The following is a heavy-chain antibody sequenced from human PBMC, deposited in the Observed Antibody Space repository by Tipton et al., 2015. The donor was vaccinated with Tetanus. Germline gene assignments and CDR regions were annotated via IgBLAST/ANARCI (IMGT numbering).Heavy chain of an antibody. D-gene: IGHD2-21*02. CDR3: ATVGLVTASVKY. CDR2: VSYSGRT. Sequence: TLSLTCTVSGGSLRSGDYSWNWIRQPPGKGLEWLAYVSYSGRTNSNYSLKSRISISQDTSKNQFSLKLTSVTAADTAVYYCATVGLVTASVKYWGQGTLVTVSS. CDR1: GGSLRSGDYS. V-gene: IGHV4-61*08. J-gene: IGHJ4*01.